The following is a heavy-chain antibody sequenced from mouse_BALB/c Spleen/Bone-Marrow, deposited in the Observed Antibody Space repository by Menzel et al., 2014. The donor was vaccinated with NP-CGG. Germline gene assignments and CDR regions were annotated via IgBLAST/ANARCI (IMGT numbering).Heavy chain of an antibody. J-gene: IGHJ4*01. CDR2: IDPGNGNT. Sequence: EVQLQQFGAELVKPGASVKLSCTASGFNIKDTYMHWVKQRPEQGLEWIGEIDPGNGNTKYDPKFQDKATITTDTSSNTAYLQLSSLTSEDTAVYYCARDDYDDYYAMDYWGQGTSVTVSS. CDR3: ARDDYDDYYAMDY. CDR1: GFNIKDTY. V-gene: IGHV14-3*02. D-gene: IGHD2-4*01.